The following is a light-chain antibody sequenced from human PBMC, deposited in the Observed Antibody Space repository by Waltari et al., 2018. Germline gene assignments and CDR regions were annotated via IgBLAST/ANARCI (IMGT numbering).Light chain of an antibody. Sequence: DIQMTQSPSTLSAPVGDRVTIPCRASQSIRSWLAWYQQKPGKSPKLLISKASTVESGVPARFSGSGSGTEFTLTISSLQPDDFATYHCQQYKSPPWTFGQGTKVEIK. CDR3: QQYKSPPWT. V-gene: IGKV1-5*03. J-gene: IGKJ1*01. CDR1: QSIRSW. CDR2: KAS.